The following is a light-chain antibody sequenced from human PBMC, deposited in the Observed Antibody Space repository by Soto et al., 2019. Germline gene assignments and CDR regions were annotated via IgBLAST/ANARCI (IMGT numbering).Light chain of an antibody. J-gene: IGKJ4*01. Sequence: DIQMTQSPSSLSASVGDRVTITCRASQSISSYLNWYQQKPGKAPKLLIYAAVRLQSGVPSRFSGSGSGTDFTLTISSLQPEDFATYYCQQSYSAPLTFGGGTKVDI. CDR2: AAV. CDR3: QQSYSAPLT. CDR1: QSISSY. V-gene: IGKV1-39*01.